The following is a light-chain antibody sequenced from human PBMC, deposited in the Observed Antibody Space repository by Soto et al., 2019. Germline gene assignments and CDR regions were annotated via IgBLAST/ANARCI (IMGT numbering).Light chain of an antibody. CDR1: ETVRSN. J-gene: IGKJ5*01. CDR3: HQYDNWPKT. CDR2: AAS. V-gene: IGKV3D-15*01. Sequence: RVMTQSPDTLSVSPGERATLSCRASETVRSNLAWYQQKPGQAPRLLIYAASTRATGIPARFIGNGSGTEFTLTISSLQSEDFAVYYCHQYDNWPKTFGQGTRLEI.